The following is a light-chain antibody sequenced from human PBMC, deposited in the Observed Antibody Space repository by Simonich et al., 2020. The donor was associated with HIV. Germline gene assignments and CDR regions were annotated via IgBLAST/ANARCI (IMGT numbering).Light chain of an antibody. Sequence: EIVMTQSPATLSVSPGERATLSCRASQSVSSNLAWYQQKPGQAPRLLIYCASTRATGIPARVSGSGSGTEFTLTISCLQSEDFATYYCQQYYSYPWTFGQGTKVEIK. J-gene: IGKJ1*01. CDR3: QQYYSYPWT. CDR2: CAS. V-gene: IGKV3-15*01. CDR1: QSVSSN.